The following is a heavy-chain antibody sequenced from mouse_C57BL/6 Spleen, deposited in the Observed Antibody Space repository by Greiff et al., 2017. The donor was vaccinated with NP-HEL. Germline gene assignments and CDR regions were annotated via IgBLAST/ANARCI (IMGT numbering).Heavy chain of an antibody. CDR2: ISSGGDYI. CDR3: TRGATVVGNAMDY. CDR1: GFTFSSYA. Sequence: DVQLVESGEGLVKPGGSLKLSCAASGFTFSSYAMSWVRQTPEKRLEWVAYISSGGDYIYYADTVKGRFTISRDNARNTLYLQMSSLKSEDTAMYYCTRGATVVGNAMDYWGQGTSVTVSS. J-gene: IGHJ4*01. V-gene: IGHV5-9-1*02. D-gene: IGHD1-1*01.